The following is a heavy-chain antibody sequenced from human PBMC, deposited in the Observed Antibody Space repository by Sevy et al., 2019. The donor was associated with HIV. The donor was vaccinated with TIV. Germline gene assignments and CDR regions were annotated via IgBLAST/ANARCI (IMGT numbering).Heavy chain of an antibody. Sequence: GGCLRLSCAASGFTLSSYWMHWVRQAPGKGLEWVANIKEDGSEKFYVDSVKGRFTISRDNAKNSLYLQMSSLSAEDTALYYCARHIGEAGTHWGQGTLVTVSS. CDR3: ARHIGEAGTH. D-gene: IGHD6-13*01. J-gene: IGHJ4*02. V-gene: IGHV3-7*01. CDR1: GFTLSSYW. CDR2: IKEDGSEK.